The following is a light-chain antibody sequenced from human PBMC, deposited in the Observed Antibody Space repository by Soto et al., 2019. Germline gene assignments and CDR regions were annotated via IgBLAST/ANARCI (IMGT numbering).Light chain of an antibody. Sequence: EIVLTQSPATLSLSPGERATLSCRASQSVSSYLAWYQQKPGQAPRLLIYGASTRATGIPARFSGSGSGTEFTLTISSLEPEDLAVYYCQQRSNWPLTFGGGTKVDIK. V-gene: IGKV3-11*01. CDR1: QSVSSY. CDR2: GAS. CDR3: QQRSNWPLT. J-gene: IGKJ4*01.